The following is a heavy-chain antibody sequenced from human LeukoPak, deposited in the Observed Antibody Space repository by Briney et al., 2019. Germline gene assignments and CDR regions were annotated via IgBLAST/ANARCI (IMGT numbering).Heavy chain of an antibody. CDR2: IIPIFGTA. CDR1: GGTFSSYA. J-gene: IGHJ4*02. CDR3: ARTPCSSTSCHMYYFDY. Sequence: SVKVSCKASGGTFSSYAISWVRQAPGQGLEWMGGIIPIFGTANYAQKFQGRVTITADESTSAAYMELSSLRSEDTAVYYCARTPCSSTSCHMYYFDYWGQGTLVTVSS. D-gene: IGHD2-2*02. V-gene: IGHV1-69*13.